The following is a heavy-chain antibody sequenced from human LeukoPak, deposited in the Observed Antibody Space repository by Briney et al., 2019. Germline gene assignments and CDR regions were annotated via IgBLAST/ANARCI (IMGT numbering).Heavy chain of an antibody. V-gene: IGHV3-30*18. J-gene: IGHJ3*02. CDR2: ISYDGNNR. CDR3: AKVKGEVIGAFDI. D-gene: IGHD3-16*01. Sequence: GGSLRLSCAASRFTFSSYGMHWVRQAPGKGLEWVAVISYDGNNRYYADSVKGRFTISRYNSKNTLYLQMNSLRAEDTAVYYCAKVKGEVIGAFDIWGQGTMVTVSS. CDR1: RFTFSSYG.